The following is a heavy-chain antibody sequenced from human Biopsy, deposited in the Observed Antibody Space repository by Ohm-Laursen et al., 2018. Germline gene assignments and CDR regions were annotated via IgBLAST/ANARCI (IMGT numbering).Heavy chain of an antibody. V-gene: IGHV4-59*01. D-gene: IGHD3-22*01. Sequence: SDTLSLTWSVSGGSIISYYWTWIRQPPGKGLEWIGYVYYTGGTDYNPSLQSRVTISVDTSKNHFSLRLRSVTPADTAIYYCARDRGYYSDRTVPGYFDLWGRGTLVTVSS. CDR2: VYYTGGT. CDR1: GGSIISYY. J-gene: IGHJ2*01. CDR3: ARDRGYYSDRTVPGYFDL.